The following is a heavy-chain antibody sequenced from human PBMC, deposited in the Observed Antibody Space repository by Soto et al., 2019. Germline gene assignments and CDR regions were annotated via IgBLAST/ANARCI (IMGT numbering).Heavy chain of an antibody. CDR3: ARLGGSVDD. CDR1: GASISSGDFV. V-gene: IGHV4-30-4*01. Sequence: QVQLRESGPGLVKPSQTLSLTCTVSGASISSGDFVWSWIRQPPGKGLEWTGYVRYSGSTYYNPSLKSRVTTSVDTSKDQFSLARSSVTAADTAVYYCARLGGSVDDWGQGTLVTVS. CDR2: VRYSGST. D-gene: IGHD1-26*01. J-gene: IGHJ4*02.